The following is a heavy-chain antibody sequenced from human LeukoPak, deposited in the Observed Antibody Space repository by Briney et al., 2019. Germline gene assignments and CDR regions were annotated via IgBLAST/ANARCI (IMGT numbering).Heavy chain of an antibody. Sequence: KMSGPTLVSPTQTLTLTCTFSGFSLSTSGVGVGWIRQPPGKALEWLALIYWDDGKRYSPSLKSRLTITKDTSKNQVVLTMTNMDPVDTATYYCALYYPDWLLEGYNWFDPWGQGTLVTVSS. CDR3: ALYYPDWLLEGYNWFDP. D-gene: IGHD3-9*01. CDR1: GFSLSTSGVG. V-gene: IGHV2-5*02. J-gene: IGHJ5*02. CDR2: IYWDDGK.